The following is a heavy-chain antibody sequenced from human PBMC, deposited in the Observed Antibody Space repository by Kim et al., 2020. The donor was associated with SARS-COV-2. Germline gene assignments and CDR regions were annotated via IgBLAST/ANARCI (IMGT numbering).Heavy chain of an antibody. V-gene: IGHV4-34*01. CDR3: ARSSDIVVVPAARKFDY. Sequence: SETLSLTCAVYGGSFSGYYWSWIRQPPGKGLEWIGEINHSGSTNYNPSLKSRVTISVDTSKNQFSLKLSSVTAADTAVYYCARSSDIVVVPAARKFDYWGQGTLVTVSS. J-gene: IGHJ4*02. CDR2: INHSGST. CDR1: GGSFSGYY. D-gene: IGHD2-2*01.